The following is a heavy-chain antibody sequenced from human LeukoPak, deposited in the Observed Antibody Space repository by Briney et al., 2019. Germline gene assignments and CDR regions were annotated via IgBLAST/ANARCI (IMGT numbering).Heavy chain of an antibody. CDR1: GFTFSTYV. J-gene: IGHJ4*02. D-gene: IGHD4-17*01. CDR2: IWYDGSKK. CDR3: AREMNYGDYFDY. Sequence: PGGSLRLSCAASGFTFSTYVMHWVRQAPGKGPEWVAVIWYDGSKKDYADSVKGRFTISRDNSKNTLYLQMNSLRAEDTAVYYCAREMNYGDYFDYWGQGTLVTVSS. V-gene: IGHV3-33*01.